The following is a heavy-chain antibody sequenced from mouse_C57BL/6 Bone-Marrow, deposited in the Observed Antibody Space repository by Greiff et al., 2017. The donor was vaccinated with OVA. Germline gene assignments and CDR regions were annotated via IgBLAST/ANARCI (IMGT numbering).Heavy chain of an antibody. J-gene: IGHJ3*01. Sequence: QVQLKESGAELVKPGASVKLSCKASGYTFTSYWMHWVKQRPGQGLEWIGKIHPNSGSTNYNEKFKSKATLTVDKSSSTAYMQLSSLTSEDSAVYYCARLRFAYWGQGTLVTVSA. V-gene: IGHV1-64*01. CDR1: GYTFTSYW. CDR2: IHPNSGST. CDR3: ARLRFAY.